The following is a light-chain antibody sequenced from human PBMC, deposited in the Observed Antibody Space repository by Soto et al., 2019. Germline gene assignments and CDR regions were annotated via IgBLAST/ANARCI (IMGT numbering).Light chain of an antibody. V-gene: IGKV3-20*01. J-gene: IGKJ1*01. CDR3: QQYGSSGT. CDR2: GAS. CDR1: QSVSNNY. Sequence: EIVLTQSPGTLSLSPGERATLSCRASQSVSNNYLAWYQQTPGQAPRLLIYGASNRATGIPERFSGSGSGTDFTLTISRVEHEDFAVYYCQQYGSSGTFGQGTKV.